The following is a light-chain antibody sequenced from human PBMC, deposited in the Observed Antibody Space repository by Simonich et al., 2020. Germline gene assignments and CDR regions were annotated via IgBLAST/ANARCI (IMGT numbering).Light chain of an antibody. CDR2: KAS. CDR1: QSISSW. Sequence: DIQMTQSPSTLSASVGDRVTIHCRASQSISSWLAWYQQKPGKAPKLLIYKASSLESGVPSRFSGSGSGTEFTLTISSLQPDDFATYYCQQYNSYHTFGQGTKLEIK. CDR3: QQYNSYHT. J-gene: IGKJ2*01. V-gene: IGKV1-5*03.